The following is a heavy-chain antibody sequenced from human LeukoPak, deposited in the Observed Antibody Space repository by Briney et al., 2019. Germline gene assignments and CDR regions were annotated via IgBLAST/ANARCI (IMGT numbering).Heavy chain of an antibody. V-gene: IGHV1-2*06. D-gene: IGHD3-3*01. J-gene: IGHJ6*03. CDR2: INPNSGGT. CDR3: ARGGYDFWSGSYYYYMDV. CDR1: GYTFTGYY. Sequence: ASVKVSCKASGYTFTGYYMHWVRQAPGQGLEWMGRINPNSGGTNYAQKFHGRVTMTRDTSISTAYMELSRLRSDDTAVYYCARGGYDFWSGSYYYYMDVWGKGTTVTVSS.